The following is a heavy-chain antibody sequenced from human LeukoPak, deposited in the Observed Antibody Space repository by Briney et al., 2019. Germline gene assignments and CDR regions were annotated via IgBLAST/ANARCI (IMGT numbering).Heavy chain of an antibody. CDR3: ASALAVAGTTYYFDY. D-gene: IGHD6-19*01. CDR2: IYHSGST. V-gene: IGHV4-30-2*01. J-gene: IGHJ4*02. Sequence: SQTLSLTCAVSGGSISSGGYSWSWIRQPPGKGLEWIGYIYHSGSTYYNPSLKSRVTISVDTSKNQFSLKLSSVTAADTAVYYCASALAVAGTTYYFDYWGQGTLVTVSS. CDR1: GGSISSGGYS.